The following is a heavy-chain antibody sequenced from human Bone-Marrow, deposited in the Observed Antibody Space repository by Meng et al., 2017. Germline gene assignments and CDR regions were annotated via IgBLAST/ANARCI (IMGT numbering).Heavy chain of an antibody. CDR3: ARDRGGYGDISY. CDR1: NDSIRSGDYY. CDR2: IYYSGTT. D-gene: IGHD4-17*01. V-gene: IGHV4-30-4*01. J-gene: IGHJ4*02. Sequence: QVQLQESGPGLVKPSQTLSLPCTVSNDSIRSGDYYWSWIRQPLGKGLEWIGFIYYSGTTYYNPSLKSRVTISVDTSKNQFSLNLSSVTAADTAVYYCARDRGGYGDISYWGQGTLVTVSS.